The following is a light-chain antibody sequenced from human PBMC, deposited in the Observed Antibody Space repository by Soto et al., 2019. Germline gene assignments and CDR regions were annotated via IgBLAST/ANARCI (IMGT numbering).Light chain of an antibody. Sequence: EILLTQSPATLSLSPGARSTLSCRASQSVSGYLAWYQQKPGQAPRLLIYDASDWPRGIPSRFSGSGSGTKFTLTIASLQADDFAVYYCQQYYTSSLTFGPGTKVDIK. CDR3: QQYYTSSLT. CDR2: DAS. CDR1: QSVSGY. J-gene: IGKJ3*01. V-gene: IGKV3-11*01.